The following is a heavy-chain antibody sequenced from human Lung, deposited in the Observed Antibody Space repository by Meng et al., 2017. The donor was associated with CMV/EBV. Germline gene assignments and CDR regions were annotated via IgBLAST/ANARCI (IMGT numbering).Heavy chain of an antibody. Sequence: APVQQVEHGRVEQSPRPSLSRAVSGESVSSNSGAWNWIRQSTSRGVEWRGMTNYVCKCYNGYAVSLKSRITINPDTSKTQYVLQMNFVTHEATAMYCCARSGGSGWIDYWGQGTLVTVSS. J-gene: IGHJ4*02. D-gene: IGHD6-19*01. CDR3: ARSGGSGWIDY. V-gene: IGHV6-1*01. CDR1: GESVSSNSGA. CDR2: TNYVCKCYN.